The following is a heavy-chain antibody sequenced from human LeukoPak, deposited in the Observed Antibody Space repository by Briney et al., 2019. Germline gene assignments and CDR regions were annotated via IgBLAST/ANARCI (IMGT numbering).Heavy chain of an antibody. CDR1: GFTFSSYA. D-gene: IGHD3-22*01. V-gene: IGHV3-21*01. J-gene: IGHJ4*02. CDR2: ISSSSSYI. Sequence: GGSLRLSCAASGFTFSSYAMSWVRQAPGKGLEWVSSISSSSSYIYYADSAKGRFTISRDNAKNSLYLQMNSLRAEDTAVYYCASVSAMIAPWGWGQGTLVTVSS. CDR3: ASVSAMIAPWG.